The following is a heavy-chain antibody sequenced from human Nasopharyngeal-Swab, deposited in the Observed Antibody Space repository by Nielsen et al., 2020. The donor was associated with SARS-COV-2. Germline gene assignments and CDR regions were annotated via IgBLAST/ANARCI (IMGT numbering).Heavy chain of an antibody. D-gene: IGHD6-13*01. CDR1: GGSFSGYY. Sequence: SETLSLTCAVYGGSFSGYYWTWICQRPGKGLEWIGEIYHSGSTNYNPSLRSRVTISEDTSKNQFSLKLSSVTAADTAVYYCARDGVVYTSSWYGDNWFDPWGQGTLVTVSS. CDR2: IYHSGST. V-gene: IGHV4-34*01. CDR3: ARDGVVYTSSWYGDNWFDP. J-gene: IGHJ5*02.